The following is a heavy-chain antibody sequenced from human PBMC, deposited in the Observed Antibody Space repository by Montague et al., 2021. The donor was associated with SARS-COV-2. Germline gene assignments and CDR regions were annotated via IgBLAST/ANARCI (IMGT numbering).Heavy chain of an antibody. Sequence: SETLSLTCTVSGGSISSYYRSWIRHPQGTGLEWIGYIYYSGSTNYNSSLKSRVTISVYTSKNQFSLKLSSVTAADTAAYYCARVFPRWLQFDPYFDYWGQGTLVTVSS. J-gene: IGHJ4*02. CDR2: IYYSGST. CDR1: GGSISSYY. D-gene: IGHD5-24*01. CDR3: ARVFPRWLQFDPYFDY. V-gene: IGHV4-59*01.